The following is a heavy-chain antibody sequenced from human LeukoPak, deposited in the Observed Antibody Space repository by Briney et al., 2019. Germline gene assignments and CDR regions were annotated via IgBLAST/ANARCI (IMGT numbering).Heavy chain of an antibody. Sequence: ASVKVSCKASGYTFTSYAMHWVRQAPGQRLEWMGWINAGNGNTKYSQKFQGRVTITRDTSASTAYMELSSLRSEDTAVYYCARDYYDSSGYYNWFNPWGREPWSPSPQ. CDR2: INAGNGNT. D-gene: IGHD3-22*01. CDR1: GYTFTSYA. J-gene: IGHJ5*02. V-gene: IGHV1-3*01. CDR3: ARDYYDSSGYYNWFNP.